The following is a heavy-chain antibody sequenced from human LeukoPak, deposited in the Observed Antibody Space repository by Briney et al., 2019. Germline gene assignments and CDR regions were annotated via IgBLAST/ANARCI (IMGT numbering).Heavy chain of an antibody. CDR2: ISPDGSVI. Sequence: PGGSLRLSCAASGFSFGGKWMHWVRQTPGKGLVWVSRISPDGSVISYADSVKGRFTISRDNAKNSLYLQMNSLRAEDTAVYYCARALVATNNTTRDGYTNYPDYWGQGTLVTVSS. D-gene: IGHD5-24*01. J-gene: IGHJ4*02. V-gene: IGHV3-74*01. CDR1: GFSFGGKW. CDR3: ARALVATNNTTRDGYTNYPDY.